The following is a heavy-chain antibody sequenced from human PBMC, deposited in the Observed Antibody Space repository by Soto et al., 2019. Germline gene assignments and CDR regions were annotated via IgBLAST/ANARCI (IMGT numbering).Heavy chain of an antibody. Sequence: PGGSLRLSCAASGFTFSSYRMNWVRQAPGKGLEWVSSISSSSSYIYYADSVKGRFTISRDNAKNSLYLQMNSLRAEDTAVYYCARDWGGGYSGYGHAFDIWGQGTMVTVSS. CDR1: GFTFSSYR. CDR3: ARDWGGGYSGYGHAFDI. CDR2: ISSSSSYI. V-gene: IGHV3-21*01. J-gene: IGHJ3*02. D-gene: IGHD5-12*01.